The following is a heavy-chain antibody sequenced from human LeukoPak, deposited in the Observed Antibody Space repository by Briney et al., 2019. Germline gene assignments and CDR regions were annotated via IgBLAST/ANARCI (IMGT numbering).Heavy chain of an antibody. CDR2: IYHSGST. CDR3: ARGGGYASPIGY. J-gene: IGHJ4*02. CDR1: GGSISTYY. D-gene: IGHD5-12*01. Sequence: KPSETLSLTCTLSGGSISTYYWIWVRQHPGKGLEWIGYIYHSGSTNYNPSLKSRVTISVDTSKNQFSLKLSSVTAADTAVYYCARGGGYASPIGYWGRGALVTVSS. V-gene: IGHV4-59*01.